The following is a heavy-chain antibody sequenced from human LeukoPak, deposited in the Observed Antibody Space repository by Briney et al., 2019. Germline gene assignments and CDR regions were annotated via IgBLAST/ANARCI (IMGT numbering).Heavy chain of an antibody. CDR1: GFTFSSYG. Sequence: GGSLRLSCAASGFTFSSYGMHWVRQAPGKGLEWVSVIWYDGSNKYYADSVKGRFTISRDNSKNTLYLQMNSLRAEDTAVYYCARDYYDSSGYSDYWGQGTLVTVSS. J-gene: IGHJ4*02. CDR2: IWYDGSNK. V-gene: IGHV3-33*01. CDR3: ARDYYDSSGYSDY. D-gene: IGHD3-22*01.